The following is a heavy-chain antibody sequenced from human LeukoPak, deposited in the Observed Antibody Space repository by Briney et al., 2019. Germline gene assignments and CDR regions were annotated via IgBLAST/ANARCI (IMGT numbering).Heavy chain of an antibody. CDR3: ASHSYDFWSGYYNSY. J-gene: IGHJ4*02. CDR2: ISGSSSYI. D-gene: IGHD3-3*01. CDR1: GFTFSSYS. V-gene: IGHV3-21*01. Sequence: PGGSLRLSCAASGFTFSSYSMNWVRQAPGKGLEWVSSISGSSSYIYYADSVKGRFTISRDNAKNSLYLQMNSLRAEDTAVYYCASHSYDFWSGYYNSYWGQGTLVTVSS.